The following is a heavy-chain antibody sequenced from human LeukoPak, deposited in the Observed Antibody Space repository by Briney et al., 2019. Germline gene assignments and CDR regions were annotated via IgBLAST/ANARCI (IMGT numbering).Heavy chain of an antibody. Sequence: SETLSLTCAVYGGSFSGYYWSWIRQPPGKGLEWIGEINHSGSTNYNPSLKSRVTISVDTSKNQFSLKLSSVTAADTAVYYCARGRYYYDSSGRRPSAFDIWGQGTMVTVSS. J-gene: IGHJ3*02. CDR2: INHSGST. CDR1: GGSFSGYY. D-gene: IGHD3-22*01. CDR3: ARGRYYYDSSGRRPSAFDI. V-gene: IGHV4-34*01.